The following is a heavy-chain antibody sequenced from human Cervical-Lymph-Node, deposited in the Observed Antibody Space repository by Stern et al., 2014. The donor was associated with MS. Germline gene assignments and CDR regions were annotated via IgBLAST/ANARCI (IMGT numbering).Heavy chain of an antibody. Sequence: EVQLVESGGGLVQPGGSLRLSCAASGFTFSNSWMHWVRQAPGKGLEWVSGISGHANSLGYADSVRGRFTISRDNAKNSLVLQMNSLRGEDTALYYCAKGRSSNWFLLNGDYFDYWGQGALVTVSS. J-gene: IGHJ4*02. CDR1: GFTFSNSW. CDR2: ISGHANSL. D-gene: IGHD6-13*01. V-gene: IGHV3-74*02. CDR3: AKGRSSNWFLLNGDYFDY.